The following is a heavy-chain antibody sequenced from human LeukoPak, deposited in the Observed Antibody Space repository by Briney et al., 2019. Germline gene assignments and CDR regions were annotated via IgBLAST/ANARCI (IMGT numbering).Heavy chain of an antibody. Sequence: PGGSLRLSCVGSGFTFSNYWMTWIGRAPGKGLEWVANIKQDGIEKFYVDSVEGRFTVSRDNTKNSLFLQMHSLRAEDTAVYYCPTRSSGYSCDHFQTWGQGSLVTVSS. CDR3: PTRSSGYSCDHFQT. CDR1: GFTFSNYW. V-gene: IGHV3-7*01. J-gene: IGHJ1*01. CDR2: IKQDGIEK. D-gene: IGHD3-22*01.